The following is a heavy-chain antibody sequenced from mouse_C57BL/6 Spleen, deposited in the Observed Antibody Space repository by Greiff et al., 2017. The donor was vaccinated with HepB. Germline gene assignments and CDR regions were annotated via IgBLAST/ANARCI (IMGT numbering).Heavy chain of an antibody. V-gene: IGHV1-15*01. CDR1: GYTFTDYE. CDR3: TMITTVAYFDY. CDR2: IDPETGGT. Sequence: QVHVKQSGAELVRPGASVTLSCKASGYTFTDYEMHWVKQTPVHGLEWIGAIDPETGGTAYNQKFKGKAILTADKSSSTAYMELRSLTSEDSAVYYCTMITTVAYFDYWGQGTTLTVSS. D-gene: IGHD1-1*01. J-gene: IGHJ2*01.